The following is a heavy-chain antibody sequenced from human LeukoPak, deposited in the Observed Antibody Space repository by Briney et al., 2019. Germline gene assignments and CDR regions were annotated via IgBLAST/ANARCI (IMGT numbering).Heavy chain of an antibody. CDR2: IYYSGST. Sequence: SETLSLTCTVSGGSISSSSYYWGWIRQPPGKGLEWIGSIYYSGSTYYNPSLKSRVTISVDTSKNQFSLKLSSVTAADTAVYYCARGRSGYYGSGSYYWFDPWGQGTLVTVSS. CDR3: ARGRSGYYGSGSYYWFDP. V-gene: IGHV4-39*07. D-gene: IGHD3-10*01. CDR1: GGSISSSSYY. J-gene: IGHJ5*02.